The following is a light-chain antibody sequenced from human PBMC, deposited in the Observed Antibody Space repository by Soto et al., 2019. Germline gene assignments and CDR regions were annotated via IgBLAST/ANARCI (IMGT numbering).Light chain of an antibody. J-gene: IGKJ1*01. Sequence: DIQTTQSPSTVSASVGDRVTITCRASQSISSWLAWYQQKPGKAPKLLIYDASSLESGVPSRFSGSGSGTEFTLTISSLQPDDFATYYCQQYNSYSPLTFGQGTKVDIK. CDR3: QQYNSYSPLT. CDR1: QSISSW. V-gene: IGKV1-5*01. CDR2: DAS.